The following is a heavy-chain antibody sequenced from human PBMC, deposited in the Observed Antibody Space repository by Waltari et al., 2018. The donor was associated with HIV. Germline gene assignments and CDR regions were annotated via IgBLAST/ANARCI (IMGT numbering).Heavy chain of an antibody. J-gene: IGHJ1*01. CDR1: GYKFNTYW. CDR3: VVGPHYFDGPEGRGRLDYFQN. Sequence: EVQLVQSRKEIKKPGESLKISCTGSGYKFNTYWIGWVRQMPGKGLEWLGINSPCNSDTRYNLSAEDQLSSSAETYGNHAYLHWRSLKASDTAKYYCVVGPHYFDGPEGRGRLDYFQNWGQGTLVTVSS. CDR2: NSPCNSDT. V-gene: IGHV5-51*01. D-gene: IGHD3-9*01.